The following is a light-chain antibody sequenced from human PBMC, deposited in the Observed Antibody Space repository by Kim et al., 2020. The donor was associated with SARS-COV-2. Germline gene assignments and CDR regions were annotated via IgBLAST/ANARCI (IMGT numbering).Light chain of an antibody. Sequence: VGDSVSIHCRASQASGNHLGWYQQKPGPAPKRLIYGASSLQSGVPSRFSGSGSGTEFTLTISSLQPEDFATYFCLHHSNSLLTFGGGTKVDIK. CDR1: QASGNH. CDR3: LHHSNSLLT. J-gene: IGKJ4*01. CDR2: GAS. V-gene: IGKV1-17*01.